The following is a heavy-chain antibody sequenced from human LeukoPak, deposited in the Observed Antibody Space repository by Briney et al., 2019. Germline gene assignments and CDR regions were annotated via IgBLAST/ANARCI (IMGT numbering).Heavy chain of an antibody. CDR3: AKPIYYDSSGYDY. J-gene: IGHJ4*02. Sequence: SGGSLRLSCAASGFTFSSYSMTWVRQAPGKGLEWVSSISSSSSYIYYADSVEGRFTISRDNAKNSLYLQMNSLRAEDTAVYYCAKPIYYDSSGYDYWGQGTLVTVSS. D-gene: IGHD3-22*01. CDR1: GFTFSSYS. V-gene: IGHV3-21*01. CDR2: ISSSSSYI.